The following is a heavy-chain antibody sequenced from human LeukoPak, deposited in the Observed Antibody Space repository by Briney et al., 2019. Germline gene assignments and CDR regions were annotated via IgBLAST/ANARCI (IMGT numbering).Heavy chain of an antibody. CDR2: ISRSGRHI. V-gene: IGHV3-21*01. D-gene: IGHD6-13*01. J-gene: IGHJ4*02. Sequence: GGSLRLSCAASGFTFSTYSMNWVRQAPGKGLEWVSSISRSGRHIYCADSVKGRFTISRDNAKNSLYLQMNGLRAEDTAVYYCARVAEAAAFDYWGQGTLVTVSS. CDR1: GFTFSTYS. CDR3: ARVAEAAAFDY.